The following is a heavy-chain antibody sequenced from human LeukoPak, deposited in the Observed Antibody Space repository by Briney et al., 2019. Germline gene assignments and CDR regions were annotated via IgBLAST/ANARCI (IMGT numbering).Heavy chain of an antibody. D-gene: IGHD3-3*01. V-gene: IGHV4-59*01. J-gene: IGHJ3*02. CDR3: ARDGTGYYDFWSGYPMSAFDI. CDR2: IYYSGST. Sequence: SETLSLTCTVSGGSISSYYWSWIRQPPGKGLEWIGYIYYSGSTNYNPSLKSRVTISVDTSKNQFSLKLSSVTAADTAVCYCARDGTGYYDFWSGYPMSAFDIWGQGTMVTVSS. CDR1: GGSISSYY.